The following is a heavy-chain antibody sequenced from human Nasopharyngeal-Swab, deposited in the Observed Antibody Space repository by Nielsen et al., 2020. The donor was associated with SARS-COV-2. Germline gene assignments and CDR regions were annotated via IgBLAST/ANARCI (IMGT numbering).Heavy chain of an antibody. CDR2: ISSSSSYT. J-gene: IGHJ3*02. D-gene: IGHD6-6*01. CDR1: GFTFSDHY. V-gene: IGHV3-11*05. CDR3: ARVVAAHRSAFDI. Sequence: GGSLRLSCAASGFTFSDHYMSWIRQAPGKGLEWVSYISSSSSYTNYADSVKGRFTISRDNAKNSLYLQMNSLRAEDTAVYYCARVVAAHRSAFDIWGQGTMVTVSS.